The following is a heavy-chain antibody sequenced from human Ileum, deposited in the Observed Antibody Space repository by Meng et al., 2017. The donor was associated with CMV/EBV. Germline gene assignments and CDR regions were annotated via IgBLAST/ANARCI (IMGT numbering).Heavy chain of an antibody. CDR1: CDFTSSSY. CDR2: IYYTGTT. CDR3: ARDLGSTARGLATLY. Sequence: LPESGPGLVKPSETLSLTLHVSCDFTSSSYWSWIRQPPGKGLEWIGYIYYTGTTNYNPSLTSRVTISVDKSRNQFSLKLTSVTAADTAIYYCARDLGSTARGLATLYWGQGTLVTVSS. D-gene: IGHD1-7*01. V-gene: IGHV4-59*12. J-gene: IGHJ4*02.